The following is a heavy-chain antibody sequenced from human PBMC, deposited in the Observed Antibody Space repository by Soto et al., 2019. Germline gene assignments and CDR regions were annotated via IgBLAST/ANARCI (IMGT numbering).Heavy chain of an antibody. D-gene: IGHD3-10*01. CDR3: ARVLYYGSGSYSPYGMDV. CDR1: GVSFNNNG. Sequence: QVQLVQSGAEVKKPGSSVKVSCKTSGVSFNNNGIGWVRQAPGHGLEWMGGVSPPSRTSNYARKFQGRSSITADASTGTVNMELSSLTSEDTAQYYCARVLYYGSGSYSPYGMDVWGQGTTVAVSS. CDR2: VSPPSRTS. J-gene: IGHJ6*02. V-gene: IGHV1-69*01.